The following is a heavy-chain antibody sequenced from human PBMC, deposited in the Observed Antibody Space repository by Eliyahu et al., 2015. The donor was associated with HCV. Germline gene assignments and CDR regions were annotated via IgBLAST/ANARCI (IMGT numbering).Heavy chain of an antibody. Sequence: QLQLQESGPGLVKASETLSLTCSVSGAYIKGASYYWGWVRQPPGKGLEWIGYINYSGMVSYNVSLESRITLSVDTSKNQFSLKMTSLTAADTAIYYCARHSDWEHYFDSWGLGHLVSVSS. CDR3: ARHSDWEHYFDS. D-gene: IGHD3-9*01. CDR2: INYSGMV. J-gene: IGHJ4*02. CDR1: GAYIKGASYY. V-gene: IGHV4-39*01.